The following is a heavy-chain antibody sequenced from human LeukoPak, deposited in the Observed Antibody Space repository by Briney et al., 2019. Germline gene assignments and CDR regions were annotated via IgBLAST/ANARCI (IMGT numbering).Heavy chain of an antibody. J-gene: IGHJ4*02. CDR3: ARDASGYRRGSFDY. D-gene: IGHD3-22*01. CDR1: GGSINSYY. V-gene: IGHV4-59*01. CDR2: IYYSGST. Sequence: SETLSLTCTVSGGSINSYYWSWIRQPPGKGLEWIGYIYYSGSTNYNPSLKSRVTISLDTSNNQFSLKLSSVTAADTAVYYCARDASGYRRGSFDYWGQGTLVTVSS.